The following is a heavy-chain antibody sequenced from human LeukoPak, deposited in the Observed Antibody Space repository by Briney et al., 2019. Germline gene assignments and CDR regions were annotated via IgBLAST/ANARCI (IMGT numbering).Heavy chain of an antibody. Sequence: PSETLSLTCAVYGGSFSGYYWSWIRQPPGKGLEWIGEINHSGSTNYNPSLKGRVTISVDTSKNQFSLKLSSVTAADTAVYYCARYLNSGSYYFDYWGQGTLVTVSS. D-gene: IGHD1-26*01. V-gene: IGHV4-34*01. CDR2: INHSGST. J-gene: IGHJ4*02. CDR3: ARYLNSGSYYFDY. CDR1: GGSFSGYY.